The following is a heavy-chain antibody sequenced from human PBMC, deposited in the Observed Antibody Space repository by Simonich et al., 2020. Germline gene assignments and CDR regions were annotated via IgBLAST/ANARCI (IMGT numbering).Heavy chain of an antibody. D-gene: IGHD3-22*01. CDR2: ISGSGGST. V-gene: IGHV3-23*01. J-gene: IGHJ3*02. CDR1: GFTFSSYA. CDR3: AKDLGERITMIVVVIDAFDI. Sequence: GGGVVQPGRSLRLSCAASGFTFSSYAMSWVRQAPGKGLEWVSAISGSGGSTYSADSVKGRFTISRDNSKNTLYLQMNSLRAEDTAVYYCAKDLGERITMIVVVIDAFDIWGQGTMVTVSS.